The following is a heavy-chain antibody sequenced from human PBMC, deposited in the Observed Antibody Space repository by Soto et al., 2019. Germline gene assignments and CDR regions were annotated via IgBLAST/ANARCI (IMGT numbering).Heavy chain of an antibody. CDR3: ARSHSRKPAARGWFDP. J-gene: IGHJ5*02. D-gene: IGHD2-2*01. CDR2: IIPIFGTA. V-gene: IGHV1-69*01. Sequence: QVQLVQSGAEVKKPGSSVKVSCKASGGTFSSYAISWVRQAPGQGLEWMGGIIPIFGTANYAQKFQGRVTITADESTSTAYMELSSPRSEDTAVYYCARSHSRKPAARGWFDPWGQGTLVTVSS. CDR1: GGTFSSYA.